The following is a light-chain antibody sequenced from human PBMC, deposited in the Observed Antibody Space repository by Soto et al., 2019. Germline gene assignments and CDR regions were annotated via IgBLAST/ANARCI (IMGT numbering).Light chain of an antibody. V-gene: IGLV1-51*01. J-gene: IGLJ2*01. CDR1: SSNIGKNS. CDR3: GTWDSSLSAGV. Sequence: QSALTQPPSVSAAPGQGVTISCSGTSSNIGKNSVSWYQQLPGTAPRLLIYDNNQRPSGIPDRFSGSRSATSATLGITGLQTGDEADYYCGTWDSSLSAGVFGGGTKLTVL. CDR2: DNN.